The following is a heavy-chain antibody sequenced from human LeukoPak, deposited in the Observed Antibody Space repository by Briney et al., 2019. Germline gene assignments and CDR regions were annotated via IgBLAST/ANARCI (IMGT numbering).Heavy chain of an antibody. Sequence: PLQTLSLTCTVSGGSISSGSYYWSWIRQPAGKGLEWIGRIYTSGSTNYNPSLKSRVTISVDTSKDQFSLKLSSVTAADTAVYYCARFPCWGQGTLVTVSS. V-gene: IGHV4-61*02. CDR1: GGSISSGSYY. CDR2: IYTSGST. J-gene: IGHJ4*02. CDR3: ARFPC.